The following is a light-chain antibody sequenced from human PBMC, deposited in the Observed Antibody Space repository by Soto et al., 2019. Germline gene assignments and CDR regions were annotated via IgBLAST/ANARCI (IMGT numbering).Light chain of an antibody. J-gene: IGKJ1*01. Sequence: EVVMPQSPATLSVSSGERATLSCRASQSVGSNLAWYQQKPGHAPRLLIYGASTRDTGIPARFSGSGSGTDFTLTISNLQSEDFAVYYCQQYKNWPQTFGQGTKVDIK. V-gene: IGKV3-15*01. CDR2: GAS. CDR1: QSVGSN. CDR3: QQYKNWPQT.